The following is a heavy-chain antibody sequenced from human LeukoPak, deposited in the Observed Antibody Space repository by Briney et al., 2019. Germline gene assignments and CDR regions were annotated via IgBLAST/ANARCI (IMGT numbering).Heavy chain of an antibody. J-gene: IGHJ4*02. CDR1: GFTVSGNY. CDR2: IYSGGST. D-gene: IGHD1-26*01. Sequence: GGPLRLSCAASGFTVSGNYMSWVRQAPGKGLEWVSVIYSGGSTYYADSVKGRFTISRDNSKNTLYLQMNSLRVEDTAVYYCAKGDTTWELPHDYWGQGTLVTVSS. CDR3: AKGDTTWELPHDY. V-gene: IGHV3-53*01.